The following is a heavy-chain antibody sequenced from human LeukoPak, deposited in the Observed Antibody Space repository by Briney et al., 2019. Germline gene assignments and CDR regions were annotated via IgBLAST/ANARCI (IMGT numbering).Heavy chain of an antibody. V-gene: IGHV3-21*01. J-gene: IGHJ4*02. CDR2: ISSSSTYI. Sequence: GGSLRLPCAASGFTFSSYAMDWVRQAPGKGLEWVSSISSSSTYIYYADSMKGRFTISRDNAKKSLFLQMNSLRAEDTAVYYCARVDDFGYSYGSAYWGQGTLVTVSS. CDR1: GFTFSSYA. D-gene: IGHD5-18*01. CDR3: ARVDDFGYSYGSAY.